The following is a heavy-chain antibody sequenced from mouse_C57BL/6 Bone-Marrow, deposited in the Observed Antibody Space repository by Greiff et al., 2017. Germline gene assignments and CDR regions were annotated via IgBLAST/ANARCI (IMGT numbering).Heavy chain of an antibody. CDR3: ASSPYYYGSSWDFDY. V-gene: IGHV1-59*01. D-gene: IGHD1-1*01. J-gene: IGHJ2*01. CDR1: GYTFTSYW. Sequence: QVQLKQPGAELVRPGTSVKLSCKASGYTFTSYWMHWVKQRPGQGLEWIGVIDPSDSYTNYNQKFKGKATLTVDTSSSTAYMQLSSLTSEDSAVYYCASSPYYYGSSWDFDYWGQGTTLTVSS. CDR2: IDPSDSYT.